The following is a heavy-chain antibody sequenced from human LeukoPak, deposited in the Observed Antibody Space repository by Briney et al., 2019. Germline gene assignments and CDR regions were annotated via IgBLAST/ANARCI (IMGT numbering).Heavy chain of an antibody. Sequence: GGSLRLSCAASGFTFSSSAMSWVRQAPGKGLEWVSAISNNGGYTYYADSVKGRFTISRDNAKNSLHLQMNNLRAEDTAVYYCASEAPRPIKWERELILSYYFDFWGQGTLVTVSS. CDR1: GFTFSSSA. J-gene: IGHJ4*02. V-gene: IGHV3-23*01. CDR3: ASEAPRPIKWERELILSYYFDF. D-gene: IGHD1-7*01. CDR2: ISNNGGYT.